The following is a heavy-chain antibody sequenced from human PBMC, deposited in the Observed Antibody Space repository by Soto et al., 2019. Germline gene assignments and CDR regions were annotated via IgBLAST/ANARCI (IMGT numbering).Heavy chain of an antibody. J-gene: IGHJ5*02. Sequence: PGGSLRLSCAASGFTFSGCWMYWVRQSPGKGLVWVSRIDGDGTSTGYADSVKGRFTISRDNAKNTLYLQMNSLRAEDTAVYYCARDPRNLGLDPWGLGTLVTVSS. CDR3: ARDPRNLGLDP. CDR1: GFTFSGCW. D-gene: IGHD4-4*01. V-gene: IGHV3-74*01. CDR2: IDGDGTST.